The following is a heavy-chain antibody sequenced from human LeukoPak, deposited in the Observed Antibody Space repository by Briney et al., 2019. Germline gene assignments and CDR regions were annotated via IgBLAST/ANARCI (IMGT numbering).Heavy chain of an antibody. Sequence: GGSLRLSCVASGFIFSTYSMNWVRQAPGKGLEWVSSISSTSSYLYYADSLKGRFTISRDNAKNSLFLQMNSLRTEDTAVYYCARDYYGSGNSSYYYYGLDVWGTGTTVTVSS. V-gene: IGHV3-21*01. CDR3: ARDYYGSGNSSYYYYGLDV. D-gene: IGHD3-10*01. CDR2: ISSTSSYL. CDR1: GFIFSTYS. J-gene: IGHJ6*04.